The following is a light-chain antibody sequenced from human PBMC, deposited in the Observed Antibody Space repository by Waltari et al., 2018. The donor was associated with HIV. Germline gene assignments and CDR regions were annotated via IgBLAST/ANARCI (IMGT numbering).Light chain of an antibody. J-gene: IGKJ1*01. CDR3: QQYYDTPRT. Sequence: DIQMTQSPSSLSASVRDRVTITCRASQGISDSLAWYQQKPGKAPKVLLYAASRLQSGVPPRFSGGGSGTDYTLTITSLQPEDSATYYCQQYYDTPRTFGQGTKVEIK. V-gene: IGKV1-NL1*01. CDR1: QGISDS. CDR2: AAS.